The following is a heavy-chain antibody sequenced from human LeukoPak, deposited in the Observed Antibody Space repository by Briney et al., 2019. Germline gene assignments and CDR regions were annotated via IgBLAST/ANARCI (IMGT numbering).Heavy chain of an antibody. CDR1: GGSISSSSYY. Sequence: ASETLSLTCTVSGGSISSSSYYWGWIRQPPGKGLEWIGSIYYSGSTYYNPSLKSRVTISVDTSKNQFSLKLSSVTAADTAVYYCARGYYYDSSGYYYYFDYWGQGTLVTVSS. D-gene: IGHD3-22*01. CDR2: IYYSGST. V-gene: IGHV4-39*07. CDR3: ARGYYYDSSGYYYYFDY. J-gene: IGHJ4*02.